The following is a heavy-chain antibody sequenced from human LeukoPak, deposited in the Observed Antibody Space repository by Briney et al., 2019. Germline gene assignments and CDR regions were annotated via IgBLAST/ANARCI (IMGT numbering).Heavy chain of an antibody. Sequence: SETLSLTCTVSGGSISNYWSWTRQPPGKGLEWIGYIYYSGSTNYNPSLKSRVTISVDTSKNQFSLKLSSVTAADTAVYYCARHSYDYVWGSYRQYNWFDPWGQGTLVTVSS. D-gene: IGHD3-16*02. J-gene: IGHJ5*02. V-gene: IGHV4-59*08. CDR3: ARHSYDYVWGSYRQYNWFDP. CDR2: IYYSGST. CDR1: GGSISNY.